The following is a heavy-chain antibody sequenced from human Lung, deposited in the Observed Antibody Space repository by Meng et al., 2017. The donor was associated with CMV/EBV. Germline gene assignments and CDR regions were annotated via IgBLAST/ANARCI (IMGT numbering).Heavy chain of an antibody. CDR1: GGLFTGYH. J-gene: IGHJ4*02. CDR2: INHGGNT. V-gene: IGHV4-34*01. Sequence: TLDLTCGVYGGLFTGYHWTWIRQFPGKGLEWIGHINHGGNTNYNPSLKRRLTLSIDTSKNQFSLRLSSVTATDTAIYYCGRGRKPDYWGQGTLVTVSS. CDR3: GRGRKPDY.